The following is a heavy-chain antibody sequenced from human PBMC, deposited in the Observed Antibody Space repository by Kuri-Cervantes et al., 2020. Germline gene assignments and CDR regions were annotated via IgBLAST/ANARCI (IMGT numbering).Heavy chain of an antibody. V-gene: IGHV3-30-3*01. J-gene: IGHJ4*02. CDR2: ISYDGSNK. CDR1: GFTFSSYA. CDR3: ARDPSYYDSSGYFDY. Sequence: GGSLRLSCAASGFTFSSYAMHWVRQAPGKGLEWVAVISYDGSNKYYADSVKGRFTISRDNSKNTLYLQMNSLRAEDTAVYYCARDPSYYDSSGYFDYWGQGTLVTASS. D-gene: IGHD3-22*01.